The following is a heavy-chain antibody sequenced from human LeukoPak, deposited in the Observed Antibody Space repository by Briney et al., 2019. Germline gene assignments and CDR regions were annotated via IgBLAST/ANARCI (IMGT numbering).Heavy chain of an antibody. J-gene: IGHJ3*02. CDR3: AREGSWAVSAVPAASDAFDI. Sequence: GGSLRLSCAASGFTFSSYAMHWVRQAPGKGLEWVAVISYDGSNKYYADSVKGRFTISRDNSKNTLYLQMNSLRAEDTAVYYCAREGSWAVSAVPAASDAFDIWGQGTMVTVSS. D-gene: IGHD2-2*01. CDR2: ISYDGSNK. V-gene: IGHV3-30-3*01. CDR1: GFTFSSYA.